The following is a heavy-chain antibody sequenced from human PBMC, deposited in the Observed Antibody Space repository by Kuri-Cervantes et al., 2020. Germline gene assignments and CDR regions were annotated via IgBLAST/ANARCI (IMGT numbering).Heavy chain of an antibody. D-gene: IGHD3-10*01. J-gene: IGHJ6*03. CDR1: GGSISSSNW. CDR3: ARGGNYYGSGSWLPNYYYYCMDV. CDR2: IYHSGST. V-gene: IGHV4-4*02. Sequence: SETLSLTCAVSGGSISSSNWWRWVRQPPGKGLEWIGEIYHSGSTNYNPSLKSRVTISVDTSKNQFSLKLSSVTAADTAVYYCARGGNYYGSGSWLPNYYYYCMDVWSKGTTVTVSS.